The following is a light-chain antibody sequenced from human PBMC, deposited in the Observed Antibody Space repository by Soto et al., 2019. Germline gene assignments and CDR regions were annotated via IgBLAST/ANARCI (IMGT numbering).Light chain of an antibody. J-gene: IGKJ4*02. CDR1: QSVSSY. CDR2: DAS. V-gene: IGKV3-11*01. CDR3: QQRSNRNYRT. Sequence: EIVLTQSPATLSLSPGERATLSCRASQSVSSYLAWYQQKPGQAPRLLIYDASNRATGIPARFSGSGSGTDFTLTISSLEPEDFAVYYCQQRSNRNYRTFGGGTKVEIK.